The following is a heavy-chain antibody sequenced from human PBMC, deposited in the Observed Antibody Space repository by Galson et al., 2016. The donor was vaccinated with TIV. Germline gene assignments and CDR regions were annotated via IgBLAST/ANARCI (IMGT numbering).Heavy chain of an antibody. J-gene: IGHJ6*02. CDR1: GDSVSSNSA. CDR2: TYYRSKWYN. D-gene: IGHD1/OR15-1a*01. CDR3: ARDRTLPGYYYNGMDV. Sequence: CAISGDSVSSNSAWNWIRQSPSSGLEWLGRTYYRSKWYNDYALSVKSRITINPDTSKNQFSLQLNSMTPEDTAVYYCARDRTLPGYYYNGMDVWGQGTTVTVYS. V-gene: IGHV6-1*01.